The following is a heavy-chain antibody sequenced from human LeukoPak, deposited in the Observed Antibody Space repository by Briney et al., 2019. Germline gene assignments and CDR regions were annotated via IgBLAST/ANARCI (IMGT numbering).Heavy chain of an antibody. J-gene: IGHJ6*02. CDR1: GDSVSNNSVA. Sequence: SQTLSLTCAISGDSVSNNSVAWNWIRQSPSRGLEWLGRTYYRSKWYNNYAVSVNSRITINPDTSRNQFSLQLNSVTPEDTAVYYCAGYYYSGVGVWGQGTTVTVSS. V-gene: IGHV6-1*01. CDR3: AGYYYSGVGV. CDR2: TYYRSKWYN.